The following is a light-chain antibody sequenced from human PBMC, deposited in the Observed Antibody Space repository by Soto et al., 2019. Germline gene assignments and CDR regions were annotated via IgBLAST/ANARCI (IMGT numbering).Light chain of an antibody. V-gene: IGKV1-33*01. Sequence: DIQMTQSPSSLSASVGDRVTITCQASQDITNYLNWYQQKPGKDPNLLIYDASNLETGVPSRFGGSGSGTHFTFTISCLQPEDIATYYCRQYDPLRVTFGTGTKVDIK. CDR2: DAS. CDR1: QDITNY. CDR3: RQYDPLRVT. J-gene: IGKJ3*01.